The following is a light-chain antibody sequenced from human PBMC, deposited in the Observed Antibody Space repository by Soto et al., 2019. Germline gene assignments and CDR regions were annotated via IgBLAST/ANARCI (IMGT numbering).Light chain of an antibody. V-gene: IGKV3-15*01. CDR2: AAS. J-gene: IGKJ4*01. CDR3: QQYNHWPLS. Sequence: TQSAATLSVSPAQRATLLCRASQGLGTNLAWYQQRPGQAPRLLIYAASTRATGVPARFSGSGSETEFTLTITTLQSEDFAVYYCQQYNHWPLSFGVGTKVDI. CDR1: QGLGTN.